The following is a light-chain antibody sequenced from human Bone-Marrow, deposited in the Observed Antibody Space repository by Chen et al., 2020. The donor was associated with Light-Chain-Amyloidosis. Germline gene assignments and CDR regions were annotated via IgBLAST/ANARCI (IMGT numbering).Light chain of an antibody. J-gene: IGLJ3*02. V-gene: IGLV3-21*02. CDR2: DDS. Sequence: SYVLTQPSSVSVAPGQTATIACGGNNIGSTSVHWYQQTPGQAPLLGVYDDSDRPSGIPERLSGYNSGNTATLTISRVEAGDEADHYCQVWDRSSDRPVFGGGTKLTVL. CDR1: NIGSTS. CDR3: QVWDRSSDRPV.